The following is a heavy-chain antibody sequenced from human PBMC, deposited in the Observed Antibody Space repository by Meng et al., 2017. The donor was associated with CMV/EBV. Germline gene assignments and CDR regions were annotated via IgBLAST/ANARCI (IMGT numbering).Heavy chain of an antibody. V-gene: IGHV3-23*03. Sequence: GGSLRLSCAASGFTFSSYAMSWVRQAPGKGLEWVSVIYSGGSSTYYADSVKGRFTISRDNSKNTLYLQMNSLRAEDTAVYYCAKGLWAVAARGYWGQGTLVTVS. CDR1: GFTFSSYA. D-gene: IGHD6-6*01. J-gene: IGHJ4*02. CDR3: AKGLWAVAARGY. CDR2: IYSGGSST.